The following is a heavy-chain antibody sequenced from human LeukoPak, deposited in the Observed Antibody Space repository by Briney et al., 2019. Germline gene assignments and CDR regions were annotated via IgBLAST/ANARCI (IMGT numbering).Heavy chain of an antibody. CDR1: GGSISSYY. CDR2: IYYSGST. CDR3: ARGPVGWLLPLPGI. Sequence: SETLSLTCTVSGGSISSYYWSWIRQPPGKGLEWIGYIYYSGSTNYNPSLKSRVTISVDTSKNQFSLKLSSVTAADTAVYYCARGPVGWLLPLPGIWGQGTMVTVSS. D-gene: IGHD3-22*01. J-gene: IGHJ3*02. V-gene: IGHV4-59*12.